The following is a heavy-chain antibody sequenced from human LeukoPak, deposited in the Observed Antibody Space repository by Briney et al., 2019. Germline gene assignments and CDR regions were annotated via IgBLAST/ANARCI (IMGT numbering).Heavy chain of an antibody. J-gene: IGHJ5*02. V-gene: IGHV4-34*01. D-gene: IGHD2-2*02. Sequence: SETLSLTCAVYGGSFSGYYWSWIRQPPGKGLEWIGEINHSGSTNYNPSLKSRVTISVDTSKNQFSLKLSSVTAADTAVYYCARHLVVVPAAIQNWFDPWGQGTLVTVSS. CDR3: ARHLVVVPAAIQNWFDP. CDR2: INHSGST. CDR1: GGSFSGYY.